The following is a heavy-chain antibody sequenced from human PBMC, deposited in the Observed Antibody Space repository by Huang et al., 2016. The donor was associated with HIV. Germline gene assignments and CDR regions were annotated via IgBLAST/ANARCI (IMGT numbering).Heavy chain of an antibody. CDR3: ARLIGSPSFYYGLDV. CDR1: GYRFRSNW. J-gene: IGHJ6*02. V-gene: IGHV5-51*01. Sequence: EVQLVQSGAEVKKPGESLKISCKGSGYRFRSNWIGWVGQMPGKGLDWMGSIYPGASDTRYSPSCQGQVTISADKSINTAYLQWSSLKASDTAMYYCARLIGSPSFYYGLDVWGQGTTVTVSS. CDR2: IYPGASDT. D-gene: IGHD3-10*01.